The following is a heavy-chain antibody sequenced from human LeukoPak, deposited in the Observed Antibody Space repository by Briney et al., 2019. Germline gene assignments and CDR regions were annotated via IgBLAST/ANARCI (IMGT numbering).Heavy chain of an antibody. CDR1: GFSFSGSD. D-gene: IGHD5-18*01. CDR2: ISSRSLTI. Sequence: GGSLRLSCAASGFSFSGSDMNWVRQAPGKGLEWVSYISSRSLTIFYADSVKGRFTISRDNSKNTLYLQMNSLRAEDTAVYYCAKDLNSYGYNSDAFDIWGQGTMVTVSS. CDR3: AKDLNSYGYNSDAFDI. J-gene: IGHJ3*02. V-gene: IGHV3-48*01.